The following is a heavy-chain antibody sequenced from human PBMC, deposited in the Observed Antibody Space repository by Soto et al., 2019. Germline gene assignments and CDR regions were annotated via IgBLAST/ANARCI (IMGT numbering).Heavy chain of an antibody. CDR2: IIPIFGTT. Sequence: SVKVSCKASRGTFTTYAISWVRQAPGQGLEWMGGIIPIFGTTNYAQKFQGRVTITADTSTSTAYMELSSLRSEDTAVYYCARGPHLTAEGVDYWGQGTLVTVSS. J-gene: IGHJ4*02. CDR3: ARGPHLTAEGVDY. D-gene: IGHD2-21*02. V-gene: IGHV1-69*06. CDR1: RGTFTTYA.